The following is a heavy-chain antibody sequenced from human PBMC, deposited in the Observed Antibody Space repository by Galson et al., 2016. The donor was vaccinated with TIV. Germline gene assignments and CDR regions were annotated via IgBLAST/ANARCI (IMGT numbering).Heavy chain of an antibody. V-gene: IGHV3-23*01. J-gene: IGHJ3*02. CDR3: ARADTTHFSDTSGYYYGDAFDI. CDR1: GFTFSTYA. CDR2: IVGTGGTT. Sequence: SLRLSCAASGFTFSTYAMNWVRQAPGKGLEWVSGIVGTGGTTYYADSVKGRFTISRDNSKNTLYLRMNSLRAEDTAVYYCARADTTHFSDTSGYYYGDAFDIWGQGTMVTVSS. D-gene: IGHD3-22*01.